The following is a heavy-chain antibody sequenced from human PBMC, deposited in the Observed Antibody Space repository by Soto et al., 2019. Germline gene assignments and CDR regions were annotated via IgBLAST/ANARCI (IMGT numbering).Heavy chain of an antibody. CDR3: ARVSPYSGNEFDY. CDR2: IYYGGTT. J-gene: IGHJ4*02. V-gene: IGHV4-31*03. D-gene: IGHD5-12*01. Sequence: QVQLQESGPGLVKPSQTLPLTCTVSGGSINSGGYYWSWIRQHPGKGLEWIGYIYYGGTTYYNPSLESRVTISVDTSQNQFSLRLNSVTAADTAVYYCARVSPYSGNEFDYWGQGSLVTVSS. CDR1: GGSINSGGYY.